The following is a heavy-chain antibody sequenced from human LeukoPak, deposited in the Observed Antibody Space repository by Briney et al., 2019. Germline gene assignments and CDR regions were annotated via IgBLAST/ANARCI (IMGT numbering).Heavy chain of an antibody. D-gene: IGHD2-15*01. J-gene: IGHJ6*02. CDR3: ASHDSHYGMDV. V-gene: IGHV4-59*08. CDR1: GGSISRYY. Sequence: SETLSLTCTVSGGSISRYYWSWIRQPPGKGLEWIGYIYYSGSTNYNPSLKSRVTISVDTSKNQFSLKLSSVTAADTAVYYCASHDSHYGMDVWGQGTTVTVSS. CDR2: IYYSGST.